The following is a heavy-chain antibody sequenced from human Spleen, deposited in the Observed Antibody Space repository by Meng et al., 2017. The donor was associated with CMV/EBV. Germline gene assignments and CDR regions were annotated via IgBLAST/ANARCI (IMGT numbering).Heavy chain of an antibody. CDR2: ISGSGGST. CDR1: GFTFSSYA. J-gene: IGHJ4*02. D-gene: IGHD2-2*01. V-gene: IGHV3-23*01. Sequence: GESLKISCAASGFTFSSYAMSWVRQAPGKGLEWVSAISGSGGSTYYADSVEGRFTISRDNSKNTLYLEMNSLGSNDTAIYYCAKDKYQLPYYFDHWGQGTLVTVSS. CDR3: AKDKYQLPYYFDH.